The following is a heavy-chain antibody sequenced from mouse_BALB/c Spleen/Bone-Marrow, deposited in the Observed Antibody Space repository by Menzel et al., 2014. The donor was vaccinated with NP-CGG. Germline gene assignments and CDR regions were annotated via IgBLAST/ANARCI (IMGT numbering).Heavy chain of an antibody. D-gene: IGHD1-1*01. Sequence: VQLQQSGAELARPGASVKLSCKSSGYTFTDYYINWVKQRTGQGLEWIGEIYPGSNITYYNEKFKGKATLTADKSSSTAYMHLSSLTSEDSAVYFCTRGFYENSYWHFDVWGAGTTVTVSS. CDR3: TRGFYENSYWHFDV. V-gene: IGHV1-77*01. J-gene: IGHJ1*01. CDR1: GYTFTDYY. CDR2: IYPGSNIT.